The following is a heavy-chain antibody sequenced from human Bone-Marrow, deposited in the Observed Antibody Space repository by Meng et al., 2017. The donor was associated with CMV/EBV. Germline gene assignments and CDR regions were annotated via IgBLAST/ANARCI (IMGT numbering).Heavy chain of an antibody. CDR2: ISYDGSNK. CDR1: GFTFSSYA. D-gene: IGHD2-2*02. J-gene: IGHJ6*02. CDR3: AKDSLLTSCYTCYYGMDV. V-gene: IGHV3-30*04. Sequence: GESLKISCAASGFTFSSYAMHWVRQAPGKGLERVAVISYDGSNKYYADSVKGRFTISRDNSKNTLYLQMNSLRAEDTAVYYCAKDSLLTSCYTCYYGMDVWGQGTTVTVSS.